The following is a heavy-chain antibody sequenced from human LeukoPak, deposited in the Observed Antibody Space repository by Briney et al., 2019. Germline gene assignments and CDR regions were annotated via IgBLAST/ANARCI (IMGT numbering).Heavy chain of an antibody. Sequence: ASVKVSCKASGYTFTGYYIHWVRQAPGQGLEWMGWINPNSGGTNYAQKFQGRVTMTRDTSISTAYMELSRLRSDDTAVYYCARDLRRGVLRYFDWLSYWGQGTLVTVSS. CDR2: INPNSGGT. CDR3: ARDLRRGVLRYFDWLSY. CDR1: GYTFTGYY. D-gene: IGHD3-9*01. J-gene: IGHJ4*02. V-gene: IGHV1-2*02.